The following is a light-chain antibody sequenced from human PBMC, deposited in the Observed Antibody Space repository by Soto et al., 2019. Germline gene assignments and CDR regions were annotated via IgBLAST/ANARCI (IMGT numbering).Light chain of an antibody. CDR1: QTISSW. V-gene: IGKV1-5*03. CDR3: QHYASYSDA. CDR2: KAS. J-gene: IGKJ1*01. Sequence: DIQMTQSPSTLSGSVGDRATITCLASQTISSWLAWYQQKPRKAPKLLIYKASTLKSGVPSRFSGSGSGTEFTLTISSLQPDDFASYYCQHYASYSDAFGQGAMLDI.